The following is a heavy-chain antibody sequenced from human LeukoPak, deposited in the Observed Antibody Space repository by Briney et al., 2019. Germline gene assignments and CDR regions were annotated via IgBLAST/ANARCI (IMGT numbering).Heavy chain of an antibody. CDR1: GFTFSDYY. J-gene: IGHJ4*02. CDR3: AKDNLVGAAGFDFDY. D-gene: IGHD1-26*01. Sequence: GGSLRLSCAASGFTFSDYYMSWIRQAPGKGLEWVSYISSSGSTIYYADSVKGRFTISRDNAKNTLYLQMNSLRAEDTAVYYCAKDNLVGAAGFDFDYWGQGTLVTVSS. V-gene: IGHV3-11*01. CDR2: ISSSGSTI.